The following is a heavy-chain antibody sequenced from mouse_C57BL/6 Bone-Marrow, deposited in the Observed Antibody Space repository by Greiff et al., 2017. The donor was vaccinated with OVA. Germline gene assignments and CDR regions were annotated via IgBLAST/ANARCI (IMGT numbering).Heavy chain of an antibody. CDR3: ARFMVTSYWYFDV. CDR1: GYTFTSYW. D-gene: IGHD2-1*01. V-gene: IGHV1-55*01. CDR2: IYPGSGST. J-gene: IGHJ1*03. Sequence: VQLQQPGAELVKPGASVKMSCKASGYTFTSYWLTWVKPRPGQGLEWIGDIYPGSGSTNYNEKFKSKATLTVDTSSSTAYMQLSSLTSEDSAVYYCARFMVTSYWYFDVWGTGTTVTVSS.